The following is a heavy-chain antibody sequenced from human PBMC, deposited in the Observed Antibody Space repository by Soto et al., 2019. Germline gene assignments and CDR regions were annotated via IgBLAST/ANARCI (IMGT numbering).Heavy chain of an antibody. CDR3: ARKSGSYFDY. CDR2: IYYSGST. D-gene: IGHD1-26*01. Sequence: SETLSLTCTVSGGSISSSSYYWGWIRQPPGKGLEWIGSIYYSGSTYYNPSLKSRVTISVDTSKNQFSLKLSSVTAADTAVYYCARKSGSYFDYWGQGTLVNVSS. J-gene: IGHJ4*02. CDR1: GGSISSSSYY. V-gene: IGHV4-39*01.